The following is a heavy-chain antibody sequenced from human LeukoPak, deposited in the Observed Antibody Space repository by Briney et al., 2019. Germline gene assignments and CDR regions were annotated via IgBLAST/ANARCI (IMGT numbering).Heavy chain of an antibody. CDR3: AREVDCSSTSCYNP. J-gene: IGHJ5*02. CDR2: ISGSGGST. D-gene: IGHD2-2*02. Sequence: GGSLRLSCAASGFTFSSYAMSWVRQAPGKGLEWVSAISGSGGSTYYADSVKGRFTISRDNSKNTLYLQMNSLRAEDTAVYYCAREVDCSSTSCYNPWGQGTLVTVSS. CDR1: GFTFSSYA. V-gene: IGHV3-23*01.